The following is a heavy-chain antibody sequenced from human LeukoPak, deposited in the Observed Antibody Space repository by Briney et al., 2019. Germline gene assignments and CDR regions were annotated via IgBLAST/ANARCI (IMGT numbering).Heavy chain of an antibody. Sequence: SVKVSCKASGGTFSSYAISWVRQAPGQGLEWMGGIIPIFETANYAQKFQGRATIIADESTSTAYMELSSLRSEDTAVYYCASGYYGSGSYYKIFFDNWGQGTLVTVSS. CDR1: GGTFSSYA. D-gene: IGHD3-10*01. CDR3: ASGYYGSGSYYKIFFDN. V-gene: IGHV1-69*13. CDR2: IIPIFETA. J-gene: IGHJ4*02.